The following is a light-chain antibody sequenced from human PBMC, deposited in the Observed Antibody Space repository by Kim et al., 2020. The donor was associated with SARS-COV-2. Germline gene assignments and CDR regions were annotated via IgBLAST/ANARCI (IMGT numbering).Light chain of an antibody. CDR3: DSRDSSGDHVV. Sequence: ALGQTVRITCQGDSLRNYYASWYQQKPGQAPLLVIYARDNRPSGIPDRFSGSGSGNTASLTITGAQAEDEADYYCDSRDSSGDHVVFGGGTKLTVL. J-gene: IGLJ3*02. CDR1: SLRNYY. V-gene: IGLV3-19*01. CDR2: ARD.